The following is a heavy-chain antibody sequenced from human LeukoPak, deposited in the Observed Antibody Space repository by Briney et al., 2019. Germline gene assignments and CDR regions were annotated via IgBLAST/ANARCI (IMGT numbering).Heavy chain of an antibody. CDR3: ARLIAAYYYDSSGYFDY. Sequence: SETLSLTCTVSGGSISSYYWSWIRQPPGKGLEWIGCIYYSGSTNYNPSLKSRVTISVDTSKNQFSLKLSSVTAADTAVYYCARLIAAYYYDSSGYFDYWGQGTLVTVSS. D-gene: IGHD3-22*01. CDR1: GGSISSYY. V-gene: IGHV4-59*01. J-gene: IGHJ4*02. CDR2: IYYSGST.